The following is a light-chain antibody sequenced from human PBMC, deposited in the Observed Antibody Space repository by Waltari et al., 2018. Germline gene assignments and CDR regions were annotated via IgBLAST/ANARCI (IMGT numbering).Light chain of an antibody. CDR1: QSVSRT. CDR2: DAS. V-gene: IGKV3-20*01. CDR3: QKYGTLPAT. J-gene: IGKJ1*01. Sequence: EIALTQSPGTLSLSPGERATLPCRASQSVSRTLAWYQQKPGQAPRLLIYDASTRATGIPDRFSGSGFGTDFSLTISRLEPEDFAVYYCQKYGTLPATFGQGTTVEIK.